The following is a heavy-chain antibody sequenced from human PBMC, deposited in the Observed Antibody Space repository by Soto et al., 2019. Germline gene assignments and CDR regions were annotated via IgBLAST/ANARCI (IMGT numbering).Heavy chain of an antibody. CDR3: ARDRSAERFVQYVQH. J-gene: IGHJ1*01. Sequence: PGGSLRLSCAASGFIFTSYSMVWVRQAPGKGLEWVSSISSRSDSIYYADSVKGRFTISRDNAQNSLYLQMNSLTSEDTAVYYCARDRSAERFVQYVQHWRQGTLVTVSS. V-gene: IGHV3-21*01. CDR1: GFIFTSYS. CDR2: ISSRSDSI. D-gene: IGHD6-19*01.